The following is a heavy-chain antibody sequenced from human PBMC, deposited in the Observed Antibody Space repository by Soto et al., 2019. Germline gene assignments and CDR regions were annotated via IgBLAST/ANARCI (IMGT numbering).Heavy chain of an antibody. V-gene: IGHV4-4*07. Sequence: PWETLSLTCTVSGASISGFYWSWIRKSAGKGLEWIGRIYATGTTDYNPSLKSRVMMSVDTSKKQFSLRLRSVTAADTAVYYCVRDGTKTLRDWFDPWGQGISVTV. CDR1: GASISGFY. CDR2: IYATGTT. J-gene: IGHJ5*02. CDR3: VRDGTKTLRDWFDP. D-gene: IGHD1-1*01.